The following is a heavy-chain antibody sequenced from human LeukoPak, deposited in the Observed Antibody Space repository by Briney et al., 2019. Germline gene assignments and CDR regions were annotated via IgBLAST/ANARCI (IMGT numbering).Heavy chain of an antibody. CDR2: IYHSGST. V-gene: IGHV4-38-2*01. Sequence: SETLSLTCAVSGYSISSGYYWGWIQQPPGKGLEWIGSIYHSGSTYYNPSLKSRVTISVDTSKNQFSLKLSSVTAADTAVYYCASHYYGSGSYYNVYWGQGTLVTVSS. CDR3: ASHYYGSGSYYNVY. J-gene: IGHJ4*02. D-gene: IGHD3-10*01. CDR1: GYSISSGYY.